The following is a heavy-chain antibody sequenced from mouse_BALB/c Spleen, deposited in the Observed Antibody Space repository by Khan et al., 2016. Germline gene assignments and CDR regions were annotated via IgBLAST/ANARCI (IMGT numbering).Heavy chain of an antibody. CDR1: GFTFTDYY. J-gene: IGHJ2*01. CDR3: AREKGGYFHY. CDR2: IRNKAHGYPT. V-gene: IGHV7-3*02. Sequence: GELVECGGGLVQPGGSLRLSCSTSGFTFTDYYMNWARQPPGTALEWWGFIRNKAHGYPTEYSTSLKGRFTISRHNSQRSLYLQMNTLRAKGSATYHCAREKGGYFHYRCKGTTLTVSS.